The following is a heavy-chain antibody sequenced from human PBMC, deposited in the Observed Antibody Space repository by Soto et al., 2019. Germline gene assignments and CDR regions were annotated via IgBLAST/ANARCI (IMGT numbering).Heavy chain of an antibody. V-gene: IGHV3-30-3*01. Sequence: RRLSCGGSGFTFNNHAFHWVRQAPGKGLEWVALISYDGVNKYYADSVKGRFTVSRDNSKNMLYLQINSLRPEDTAIYYCARGIQLWLRLFDYWGQGTRVTVSS. CDR2: ISYDGVNK. CDR3: ARGIQLWLRLFDY. D-gene: IGHD5-18*01. CDR1: GFTFNNHA. J-gene: IGHJ4*02.